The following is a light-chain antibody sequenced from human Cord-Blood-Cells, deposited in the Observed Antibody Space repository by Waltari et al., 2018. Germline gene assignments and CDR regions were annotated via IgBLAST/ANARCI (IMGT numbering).Light chain of an antibody. CDR2: AAS. J-gene: IGKJ1*01. Sequence: DIQMTQSPSSLSASVGDRVTIPCRASQSISSYLNWYQQKPGKAPKLLIYAASSLQSGVPSRFSGSGSGTDFTLTISILQPEDFATYYCQQSYSTPWTFGQGTKVEIK. CDR3: QQSYSTPWT. V-gene: IGKV1-39*01. CDR1: QSISSY.